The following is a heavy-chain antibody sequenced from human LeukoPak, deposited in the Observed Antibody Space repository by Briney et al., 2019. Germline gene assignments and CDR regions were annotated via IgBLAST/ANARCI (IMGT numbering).Heavy chain of an antibody. D-gene: IGHD7-27*01. J-gene: IGHJ4*02. CDR1: GFTFSSYW. Sequence: GGSLRLSCAASGFTFSSYWIHWVRQAPGKGLVWVSRINSDGSSTSYADSVKGRFTISRDNAKNSLYLQMNSLRAADTAVYYCAREVLRTNWGSLDYWGQGTLVTVSS. CDR2: INSDGSST. CDR3: AREVLRTNWGSLDY. V-gene: IGHV3-74*01.